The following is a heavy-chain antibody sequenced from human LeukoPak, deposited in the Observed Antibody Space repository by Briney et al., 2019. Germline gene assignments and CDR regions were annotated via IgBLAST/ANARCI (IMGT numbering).Heavy chain of an antibody. CDR3: AKAERITMVRGVTFDY. V-gene: IGHV3-23*01. J-gene: IGHJ4*02. CDR2: ISGSGGST. D-gene: IGHD3-10*01. CDR1: GFTFSSYA. Sequence: GGSLRLSCAASGFTFSSYAMSWVRQAPGKGLEWVSAISGSGGSTYYADSVKGRFTISRDNSKNTLYLQMNSLRAEDTAVYYCAKAERITMVRGVTFDYWGQGTLVTVSS.